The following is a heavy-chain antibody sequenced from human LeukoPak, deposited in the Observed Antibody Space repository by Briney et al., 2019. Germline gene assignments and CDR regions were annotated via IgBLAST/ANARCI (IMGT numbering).Heavy chain of an antibody. J-gene: IGHJ4*02. Sequence: GGSLRLSCAASGFTFSSYGMHWVRQAPGKGLEWVAVIWYDGSNKYYADSVKGRFTISRDNSKNTLYLQMNSLRVEDTAVYYCARGLYCGGDCYSSGFDYWGQGTLVTVSS. D-gene: IGHD2-21*02. V-gene: IGHV3-33*01. CDR2: IWYDGSNK. CDR1: GFTFSSYG. CDR3: ARGLYCGGDCYSSGFDY.